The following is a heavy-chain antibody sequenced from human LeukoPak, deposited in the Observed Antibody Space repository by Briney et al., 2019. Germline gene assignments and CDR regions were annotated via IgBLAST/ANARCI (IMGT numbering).Heavy chain of an antibody. J-gene: IGHJ4*02. CDR2: INPNSGGT. D-gene: IGHD3-9*01. Sequence: ASVKASCKASGYTFTGYYMHWVRQAPGQGLEWMGRINPNSGGTNYAQKFQGRVTMTRDTSISTAYMELSRLRSDDTAVYYCARVPDLTGLDYWGQGTLVTVSS. CDR3: ARVPDLTGLDY. CDR1: GYTFTGYY. V-gene: IGHV1-2*06.